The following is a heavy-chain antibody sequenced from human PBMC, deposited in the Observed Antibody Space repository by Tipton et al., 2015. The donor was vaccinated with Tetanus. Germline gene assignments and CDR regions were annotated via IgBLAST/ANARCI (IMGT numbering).Heavy chain of an antibody. CDR3: VKHLIPGRAYFDS. Sequence: GSLRLSCSASGFIFSDYWMSWVRQAPGKGLEWVSSLSGSEKDPYNKDSVKGRFTVSRDDSKNTLYLQLSSLRVEDTAVYYCVKHLIPGRAYFDSWGLGTLVTVSS. V-gene: IGHV3-23*01. CDR2: LSGSEKDP. J-gene: IGHJ4*02. D-gene: IGHD2-2*01. CDR1: GFIFSDYW.